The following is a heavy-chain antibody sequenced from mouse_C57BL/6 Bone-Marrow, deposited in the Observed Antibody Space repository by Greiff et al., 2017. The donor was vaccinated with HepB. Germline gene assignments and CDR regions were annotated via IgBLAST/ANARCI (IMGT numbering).Heavy chain of an antibody. J-gene: IGHJ4*01. Sequence: EVKLMESGGGLVQPGGSMKLSCAASGFTFSDAWMDWVRQSPEKGLEWVAEIRNKANNPATYYAESVKGRFTISRDDSKSSVYLQMNSLRAEDTGIYYCTRGKAYYAMDYWGQGTSVTVSS. CDR3: TRGKAYYAMDY. V-gene: IGHV6-6*01. D-gene: IGHD2-1*01. CDR2: IRNKANNPAT. CDR1: GFTFSDAW.